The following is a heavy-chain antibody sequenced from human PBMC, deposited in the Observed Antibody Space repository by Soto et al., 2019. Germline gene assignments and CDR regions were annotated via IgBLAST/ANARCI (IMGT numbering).Heavy chain of an antibody. D-gene: IGHD2-15*01. J-gene: IGHJ3*02. V-gene: IGHV3-33*08. CDR1: GFTFSSYW. CDR2: IWYDGSNK. CDR3: ARDPIGYCSGGSCYSTFFDDAFDI. Sequence: GGSLRLSCAASGFTFSSYWMHWVRQAPGKGLEWVAVIWYDGSNKYYADSVKGRFTISRDNSKNTLYLQMNSLRAEDTAVYYCARDPIGYCSGGSCYSTFFDDAFDIWGQGTMVTVSS.